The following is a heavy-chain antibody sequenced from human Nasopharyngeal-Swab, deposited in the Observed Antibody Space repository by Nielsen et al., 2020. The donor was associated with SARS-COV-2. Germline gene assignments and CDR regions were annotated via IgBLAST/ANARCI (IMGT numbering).Heavy chain of an antibody. D-gene: IGHD2-21*02. Sequence: GGSLSLPCAASGFPLRNYYLTWVRKPQGKGLEWVANIKQGGSEQFYVDSVKGRFTISRDDAKNSVYLQMNSLRAEDTAVYYCARESVVTGMDDATDIWGQGTMVTVSS. CDR3: ARESVVTGMDDATDI. V-gene: IGHV3-7*04. CDR1: GFPLRNYY. CDR2: IKQGGSEQ. J-gene: IGHJ3*02.